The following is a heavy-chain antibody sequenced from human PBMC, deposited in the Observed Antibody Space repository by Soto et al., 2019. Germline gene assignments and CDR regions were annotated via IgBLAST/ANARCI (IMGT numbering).Heavy chain of an antibody. Sequence: EVQLVESGGGLVQPGGSLRLSCAASGFTFRSYWIQWVRQAPGKGLVWVSWLNSDGSSTSYADSVKGRFTISRDNAKNTLYLQMNRLRAEDTAVYYCASGGSSLNFDSWGQGTLVTVSS. J-gene: IGHJ4*02. V-gene: IGHV3-74*01. D-gene: IGHD6-6*01. CDR1: GFTFRSYW. CDR2: LNSDGSST. CDR3: ASGGSSLNFDS.